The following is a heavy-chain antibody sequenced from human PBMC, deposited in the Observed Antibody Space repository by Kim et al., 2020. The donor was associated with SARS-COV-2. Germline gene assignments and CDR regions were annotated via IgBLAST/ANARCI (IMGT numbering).Heavy chain of an antibody. J-gene: IGHJ4*02. CDR1: GFTFSGSA. D-gene: IGHD3-22*01. V-gene: IGHV3-73*01. Sequence: GGSLRLSCAASGFTFSGSAMHWVRQASGKGLEWVGRMRSKANNYATAYAASVKGRFTISRDDSKNTAYLQMNSLKTEDTAVYYCSITNYYDSSGYYWRGSRGQGTLVTVSS. CDR2: MRSKANNYAT. CDR3: SITNYYDSSGYYWRGS.